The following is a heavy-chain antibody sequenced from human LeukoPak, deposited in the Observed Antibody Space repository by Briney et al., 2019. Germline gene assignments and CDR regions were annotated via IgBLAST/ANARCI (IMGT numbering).Heavy chain of an antibody. D-gene: IGHD3-10*01. CDR2: IKSKTDGGTT. Sequence: PGGSLRLSCAASGFTFSNAWMSWVRQAPGKGLEWVGRIKSKTDGGTTDYAAPVKGRFTFSRDDSKNTLYLQMNSLKTEDTAVYYCTTSYYYGSGSSYWGQGTLVTVSS. CDR1: GFTFSNAW. J-gene: IGHJ4*02. V-gene: IGHV3-15*01. CDR3: TTSYYYGSGSSY.